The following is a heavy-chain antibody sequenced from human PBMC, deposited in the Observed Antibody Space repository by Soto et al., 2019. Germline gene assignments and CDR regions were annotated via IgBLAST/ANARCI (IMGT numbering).Heavy chain of an antibody. CDR1: GFTFSSYA. CDR2: ISGSGGST. J-gene: IGHJ4*02. Sequence: GGSLRLSCAASGFTFSSYAMSWVRQAPGKGLEWVSAISGSGGSTYYADAWEGRFTISRDNSKNTLYLQMNSLRAEDTAVYYCAKGYSSGWYGNYYFDYWGQGTLVTVSS. CDR3: AKGYSSGWYGNYYFDY. D-gene: IGHD6-19*01. V-gene: IGHV3-23*01.